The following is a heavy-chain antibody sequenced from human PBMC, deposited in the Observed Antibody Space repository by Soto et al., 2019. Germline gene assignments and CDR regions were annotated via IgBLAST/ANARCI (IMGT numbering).Heavy chain of an antibody. CDR2: MSHDGNSE. CDR1: GFSFSSYA. V-gene: IGHV3-30*04. Sequence: QLQLVESGGDVVQPGRSLRLSCVGSGFSFSSYAIHWVRQAPGKGLEWVAFMSHDGNSEYYTDSVKGRFTISRDNSKSTLYLQMNNLRLEDTAVYYCAKVIVVRGLRVEVWGQGTSVTVSS. D-gene: IGHD3-10*01. J-gene: IGHJ6*02. CDR3: AKVIVVRGLRVEV.